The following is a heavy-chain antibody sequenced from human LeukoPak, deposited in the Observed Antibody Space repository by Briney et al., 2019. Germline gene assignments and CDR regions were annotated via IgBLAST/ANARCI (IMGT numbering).Heavy chain of an antibody. J-gene: IGHJ4*02. V-gene: IGHV3-21*01. CDR2: ISSSSNYI. CDR3: ARDYDGSGYFGY. Sequence: PGRSLRLSCAASGFTFSIYTMNWVRQDPGKGLEWVSSISSSSNYIYYADSVKGPFTISRDNAKNSLYLQMNSLRAEDTAVYYCARDYDGSGYFGYWGQGTLVTVSS. CDR1: GFTFSIYT. D-gene: IGHD3-22*01.